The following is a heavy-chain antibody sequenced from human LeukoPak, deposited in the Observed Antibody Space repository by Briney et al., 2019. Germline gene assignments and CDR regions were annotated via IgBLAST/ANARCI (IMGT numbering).Heavy chain of an antibody. CDR2: IKQDGSKK. D-gene: IGHD5-24*01. CDR1: GFPFSGYW. Sequence: GGSLRLSCVASGFPFSGYWMTWVRQAPGKGLEWVANIKQDGSKKSYVDSVKGRFTISRDNAKNSLYLQMNSLRTEDTAIYYCTRVGYIDEGIDYWGQGTLVTVSS. CDR3: TRVGYIDEGIDY. J-gene: IGHJ4*02. V-gene: IGHV3-7*04.